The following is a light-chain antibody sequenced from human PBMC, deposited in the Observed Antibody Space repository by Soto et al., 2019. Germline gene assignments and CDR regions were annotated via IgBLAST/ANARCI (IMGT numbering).Light chain of an antibody. CDR1: SSDVGSYNL. J-gene: IGLJ1*01. Sequence: QSVLTQPASVSGSPGQSITISCTGTSSDVGSYNLVSWYQQHPGKAPKLMIYEVSKRPSGVSARFSGSKSGNTASLTISGLQAEDEADYYCCSYAGSNYVFGSGTKVTVL. V-gene: IGLV2-23*02. CDR2: EVS. CDR3: CSYAGSNYV.